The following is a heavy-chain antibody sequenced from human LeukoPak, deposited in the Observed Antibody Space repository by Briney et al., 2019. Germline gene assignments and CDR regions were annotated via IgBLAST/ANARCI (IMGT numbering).Heavy chain of an antibody. D-gene: IGHD3-22*01. CDR1: GFTFSSNV. Sequence: GGSLRLSCVAFGFTFSSNVMIWVRQAPGKGLEWVSSIPASGGSTYYADSVKGRFTISRDNSKNSLYLQMNSLRAEDTAVYYCARDSESLMIVVVNPYYYYGMDVWGQGTTVTVSS. CDR2: IPASGGST. J-gene: IGHJ6*02. CDR3: ARDSESLMIVVVNPYYYYGMDV. V-gene: IGHV3-23*01.